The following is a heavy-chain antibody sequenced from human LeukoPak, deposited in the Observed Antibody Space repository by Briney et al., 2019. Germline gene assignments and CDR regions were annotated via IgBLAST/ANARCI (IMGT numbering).Heavy chain of an antibody. CDR3: ARAGATIFGVGYYFDY. Sequence: GGSLRLSCAASGFTFSTYSMNWVRQAPGKGLEWVSSISSSSSYIYYADSVKGRFTISRDNAKKSVYLQMNSLRAEDTAVYYCARAGATIFGVGYYFDYWGQGTLVTVSS. V-gene: IGHV3-21*01. CDR1: GFTFSTYS. D-gene: IGHD3-3*01. CDR2: ISSSSSYI. J-gene: IGHJ4*02.